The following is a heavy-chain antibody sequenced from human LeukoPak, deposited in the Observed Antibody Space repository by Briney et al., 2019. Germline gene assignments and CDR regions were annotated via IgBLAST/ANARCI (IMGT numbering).Heavy chain of an antibody. D-gene: IGHD3-16*02. CDR1: GFTVSDNY. CDR2: IYSDIGT. Sequence: PGGSLRLSCAASGFTVSDNYMSWVRQAPGKGLEWVSVIYSDIGTYYADSVEGRFTISRDNSKNTLYLQMNSLRAEDTALYYCAREQVSGSYPNWFDPWGQGTLVTVSS. V-gene: IGHV3-66*01. J-gene: IGHJ5*02. CDR3: AREQVSGSYPNWFDP.